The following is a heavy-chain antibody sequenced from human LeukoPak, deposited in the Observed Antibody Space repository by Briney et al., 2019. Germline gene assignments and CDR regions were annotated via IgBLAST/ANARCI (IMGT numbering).Heavy chain of an antibody. CDR1: GFTFSNSY. V-gene: IGHV3-21*01. CDR3: ARKITGPYYFDY. D-gene: IGHD1-14*01. CDR2: ISSSTNYI. J-gene: IGHJ4*02. Sequence: GGSLRLSCAASGFTFSNSYMNWVRQAPGKGLEWVPSISSSTNYIYYADSVKGRFTISRDNAKNALYLQMNSLRAEDTAVYYCARKITGPYYFDYWGQGTLVTVSS.